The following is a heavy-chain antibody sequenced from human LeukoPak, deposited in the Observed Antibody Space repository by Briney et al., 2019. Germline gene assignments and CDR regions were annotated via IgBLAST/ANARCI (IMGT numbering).Heavy chain of an antibody. V-gene: IGHV3-15*01. CDR1: GFTVSSNY. CDR2: IKSKTDGGTT. CDR3: TTAAPYNWNYGDFDY. J-gene: IGHJ4*02. D-gene: IGHD1-7*01. Sequence: GGSLRLSCAASGFTVSSNYMSWVRQAPGKGLEWVGRIKSKTDGGTTDYAAPVKGRFTISRDDSKNTLYLQMNSLKTEDTAVYYCTTAAPYNWNYGDFDYWGQGTLVTVSS.